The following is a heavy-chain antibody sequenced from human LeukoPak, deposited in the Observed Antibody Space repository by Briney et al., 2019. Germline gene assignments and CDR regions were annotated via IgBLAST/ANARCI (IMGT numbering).Heavy chain of an antibody. V-gene: IGHV4-4*02. CDR2: IYHSGST. J-gene: IGHJ4*02. CDR3: ARVSGGVAAGSDY. Sequence: SGTLSLTCAVSGGSISSSNWWSWVRQPPGKGLEWIGEIYHSGSTNYNPSLKSRVTISVDKSKNQFSLKLGSVTAADTAVYYCARVSGGVAAGSDYWGQGTLVTVSS. CDR1: GGSISSSNW. D-gene: IGHD6-13*01.